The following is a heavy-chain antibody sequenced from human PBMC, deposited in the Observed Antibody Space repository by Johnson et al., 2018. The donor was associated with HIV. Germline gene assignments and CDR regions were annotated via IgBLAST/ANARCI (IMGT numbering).Heavy chain of an antibody. Sequence: QEQLVESGGGVVQPGRSLRLSCAASGFSFGTYAMHWVRQAPGKGLAWVAVISHDGYNEDYGDSVKGRFTLSRDNSKNTLYLQMHSLRAEDTAVYYCAKDLGDAVGTTHDAFDIWGQGTTVTVSS. CDR3: AKDLGDAVGTTHDAFDI. CDR2: ISHDGYNE. J-gene: IGHJ3*02. CDR1: GFSFGTYA. D-gene: IGHD1-26*01. V-gene: IGHV3-30*18.